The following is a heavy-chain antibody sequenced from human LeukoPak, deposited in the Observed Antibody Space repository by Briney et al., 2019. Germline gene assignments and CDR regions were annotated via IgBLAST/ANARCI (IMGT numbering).Heavy chain of an antibody. V-gene: IGHV1-69*05. J-gene: IGHJ6*02. CDR1: GGTFSSYA. Sequence: GSSVKVSCKASGGTFSSYAISWVRQAPGQGLEWMGGIIPIFGTANYAQKFQGRVTMTTDTSTTTAYMEMRSLRSDDTAVYYCARETYYDILTGYVDYYGMDVWGQGTTVTVSS. CDR3: ARETYYDILTGYVDYYGMDV. CDR2: IIPIFGTA. D-gene: IGHD3-9*01.